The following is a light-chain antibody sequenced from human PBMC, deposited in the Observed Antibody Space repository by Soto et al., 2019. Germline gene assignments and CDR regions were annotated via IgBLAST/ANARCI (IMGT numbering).Light chain of an antibody. J-gene: IGKJ2*01. CDR3: QQYGLSPYT. CDR1: QSVSASY. CDR2: GAS. Sequence: EIVLTQSPGTLSLSPGERATLSCRASQSVSASYFAWYQHKPGQAPRLLIYGASSRATGIPDRFSGSGSGKDFTLTISRLEPEDFAVYYCQQYGLSPYTFGQGTKLEI. V-gene: IGKV3-20*01.